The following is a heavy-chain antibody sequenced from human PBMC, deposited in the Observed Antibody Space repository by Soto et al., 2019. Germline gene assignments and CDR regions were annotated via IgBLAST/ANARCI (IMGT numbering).Heavy chain of an antibody. CDR2: VNMDGSTT. V-gene: IGHV3-74*01. CDR3: ARGAKGQWLVDY. D-gene: IGHD6-19*01. J-gene: IGHJ4*02. Sequence: EVQLVESGGGLVQPGGSLRLSCAASGFTFNTYWLHWVRQAPGKGLVWVSRVNMDGSTTTYADSVRGRFTISRDNAKDTVYLDMNSLRDEDMAVYYCARGAKGQWLVDYWGQGTLVTASS. CDR1: GFTFNTYW.